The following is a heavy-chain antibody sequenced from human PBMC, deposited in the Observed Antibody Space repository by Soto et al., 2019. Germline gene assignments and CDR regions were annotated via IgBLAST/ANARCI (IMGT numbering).Heavy chain of an antibody. J-gene: IGHJ3*01. D-gene: IGHD3-16*01. V-gene: IGHV1-18*01. CDR2: ISAYNGNT. CDR3: GRDGSGGIIDS. CDR1: GYTFTGYG. Sequence: QVQLVQSGVEVKKPGASVKVSCKTSGYTFTGYGINWVRQAPGHGLEWMGWISAYNGNTKYGQNIQGRVIMTTDTSTSTAYMELRSLRSNDTAVYFCGRDGSGGIIDSWGLGTMVIVSS.